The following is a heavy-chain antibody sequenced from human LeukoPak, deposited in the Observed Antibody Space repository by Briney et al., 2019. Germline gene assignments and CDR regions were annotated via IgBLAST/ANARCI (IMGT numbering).Heavy chain of an antibody. D-gene: IGHD3-9*01. CDR3: ARGGLDDWLLLVY. CDR1: GGTFSSYA. CDR2: INAGNGNT. V-gene: IGHV1-3*01. Sequence: GASVKVSCKASGGTFSSYAISWVRQAPGQRLEWMGRINAGNGNTKYSQKFQGRVTITRDTSASTAYMELSSLRSEDTAVYYCARGGLDDWLLLVYWGQGTLVTVSS. J-gene: IGHJ4*02.